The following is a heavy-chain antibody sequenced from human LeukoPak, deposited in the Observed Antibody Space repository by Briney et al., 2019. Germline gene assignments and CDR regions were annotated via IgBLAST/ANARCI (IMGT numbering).Heavy chain of an antibody. CDR2: IYPGDSDT. Sequence: GESLRISCKGSGYSFTSYWIGWVRQMPGKGLEWMGIIYPGDSDTRYSPSFQGQVTISADKSISTAYLQWSSLKASDTAMYYCARGGNHDFWSGYYGPVHYYGMDVWGQGTTVTVSS. V-gene: IGHV5-51*01. D-gene: IGHD3-3*01. CDR1: GYSFTSYW. J-gene: IGHJ6*02. CDR3: ARGGNHDFWSGYYGPVHYYGMDV.